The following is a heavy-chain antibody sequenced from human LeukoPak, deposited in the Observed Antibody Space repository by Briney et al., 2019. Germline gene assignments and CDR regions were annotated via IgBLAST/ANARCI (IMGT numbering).Heavy chain of an antibody. CDR3: ARERDVGSGWPDY. J-gene: IGHJ4*02. CDR2: ISYDGSNK. CDR1: GFTFSSYA. Sequence: PGGSLRLSSAASGFTFSSYAMHWVRQAPGKGLEWVAVISYDGSNKYYADSVKGRFTISRDNSKNTLYLQMNSLRAEDTAVYYCARERDVGSGWPDYWGQGILVTVSS. D-gene: IGHD6-19*01. V-gene: IGHV3-30-3*01.